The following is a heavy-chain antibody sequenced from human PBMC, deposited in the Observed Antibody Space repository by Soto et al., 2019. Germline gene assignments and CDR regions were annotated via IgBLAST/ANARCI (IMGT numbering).Heavy chain of an antibody. CDR3: ARNMDYYYGRGSGNGHGV. D-gene: IGHD3-10*02. V-gene: IGHV1-2*02. CDR1: GYTFTAYH. CDR2: INPKFGDT. Sequence: QVQLVQSGAEVKEPGDSVRVSCEGSGYTFTAYHIHWVRQAPGHGLEWMGWINPKFGDTTYAQDFQGRVSMTRDMSISTVYMELSRLTSDDTAIYYCARNMDYYYGRGSGNGHGVWGQGTTVIVFS. J-gene: IGHJ6*02.